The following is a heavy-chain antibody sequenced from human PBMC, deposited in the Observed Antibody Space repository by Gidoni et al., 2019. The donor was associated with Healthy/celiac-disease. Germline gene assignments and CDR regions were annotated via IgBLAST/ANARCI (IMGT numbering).Heavy chain of an antibody. J-gene: IGHJ5*02. D-gene: IGHD2-2*02. V-gene: IGHV3-48*02. CDR1: GFTFSSYS. Sequence: EVQLVESGGGLVQPGGSLRLSCAASGFTFSSYSMNWVRQAPGKGLEWFSYISSSSSTIYYADSVKSRFTISRDNAKNSLYLQMNSLRDEDTAVYYCARDRGYCSSTSCYRGWFDPWGQGTLVTVSS. CDR3: ARDRGYCSSTSCYRGWFDP. CDR2: ISSSSSTI.